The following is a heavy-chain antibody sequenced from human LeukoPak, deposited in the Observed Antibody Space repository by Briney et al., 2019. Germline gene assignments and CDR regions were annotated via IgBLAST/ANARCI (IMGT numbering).Heavy chain of an antibody. V-gene: IGHV4-39*01. CDR1: GGSISSSNYY. Sequence: SETLSLTCTVSGGSISSSNYYWGWIRQPPGKGLEWIGSIYYSGSTYYNPSLKSRVTISVDTSKNQFSLKLSSVTAADTAVYYCASRLEDGWFGIVGATIDYWGQGTLVTVSS. D-gene: IGHD1-26*01. CDR3: ASRLEDGWFGIVGATIDY. J-gene: IGHJ4*02. CDR2: IYYSGST.